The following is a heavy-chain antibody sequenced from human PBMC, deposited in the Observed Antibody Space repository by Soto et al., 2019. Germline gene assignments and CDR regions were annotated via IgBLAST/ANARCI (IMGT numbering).Heavy chain of an antibody. D-gene: IGHD4-17*01. J-gene: IGHJ4*02. Sequence: PGGSLRLSCAASGFTFSSYGMHWVRQAPGKGLEWVAVISYDGSNKYYADSVKGRFTISRDNSKNTLYLQMNSLRAEDTVVYYCAKVHDYGDRNEFDYWGQGTLVTVSS. CDR3: AKVHDYGDRNEFDY. CDR2: ISYDGSNK. CDR1: GFTFSSYG. V-gene: IGHV3-30*18.